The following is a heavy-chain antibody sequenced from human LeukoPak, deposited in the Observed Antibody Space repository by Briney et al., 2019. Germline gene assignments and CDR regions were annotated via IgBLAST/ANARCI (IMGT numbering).Heavy chain of an antibody. D-gene: IGHD4-11*01. CDR2: IWSDATNQ. J-gene: IGHJ4*02. CDR3: AKDAQRGSDCSNPHKH. Sequence: GGSLRLSCEVCGFICSHFGMHWVRQAPGKGLEWVAVIWSDATNQYYGDSVKGRFTISRDNFKKTVSLQMDTLRAEDTAVYYCAKDAQRGSDCSNPHKHWGQGSLVTVSS. CDR1: GFICSHFG. V-gene: IGHV3-33*06.